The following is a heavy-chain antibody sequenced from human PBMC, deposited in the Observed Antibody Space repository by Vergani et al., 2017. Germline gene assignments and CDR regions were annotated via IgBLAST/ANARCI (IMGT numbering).Heavy chain of an antibody. CDR1: GYTFTSYG. D-gene: IGHD2-8*01. CDR2: ISAYNGNT. Sequence: QVQLVQSGAEVKKPGASVKVSCKASGYTFTSYGISWVRQAPGQGLEWMGWISAYNGNTNYAQKIQGRVTMTTDKSTSTAYMEIRSLITDDTAVYYCARVGVGYCTNGVCAFDYWGEGTLVTVSS. J-gene: IGHJ4*02. V-gene: IGHV1-18*01. CDR3: ARVGVGYCTNGVCAFDY.